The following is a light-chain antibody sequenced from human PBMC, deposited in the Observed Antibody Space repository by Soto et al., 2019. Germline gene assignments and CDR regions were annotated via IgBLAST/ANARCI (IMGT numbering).Light chain of an antibody. J-gene: IGLJ1*01. CDR2: EVS. Sequence: QSALAQPLSASGSPGQSVTISCTGTSSDVGGYNYVSWYQQHPGKAPKLMIYEVSKRPSGVPDRFSGSKSGNTASLTVSGLQAEDEADYYCSSYAGSNNFVVFGTGTKVTVL. CDR3: SSYAGSNNFVV. V-gene: IGLV2-8*01. CDR1: SSDVGGYNY.